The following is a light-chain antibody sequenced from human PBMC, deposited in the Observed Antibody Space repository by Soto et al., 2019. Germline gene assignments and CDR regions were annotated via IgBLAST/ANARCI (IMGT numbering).Light chain of an antibody. J-gene: IGKJ4*01. V-gene: IGKV3-15*01. CDR3: QQYGGPPL. CDR2: GAA. Sequence: EIVLTQSPATLSVSPGERATLSCRASQSVFSSLAWFQQKPGQAPRLLIYGAATRATGIPARFSGSGSGTEFTLTISSLQSEDFAMYYCQQYGGPPLFGGGTTVEI. CDR1: QSVFSS.